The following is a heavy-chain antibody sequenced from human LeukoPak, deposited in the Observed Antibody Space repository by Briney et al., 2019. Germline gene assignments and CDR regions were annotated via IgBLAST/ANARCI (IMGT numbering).Heavy chain of an antibody. D-gene: IGHD2-15*01. J-gene: IGHJ4*02. CDR1: GGTFDRYS. Sequence: SVKVSCKASGGTFDRYSINWVRQAPGQGLEWMGGILPISGAANYAQKFQGRVTITTDESTSIAYMELSSLKSEDTAVYYCASGGSCYSCRYYFDYWGQGTLVTVSS. CDR2: ILPISGAA. CDR3: ASGGSCYSCRYYFDY. V-gene: IGHV1-69*05.